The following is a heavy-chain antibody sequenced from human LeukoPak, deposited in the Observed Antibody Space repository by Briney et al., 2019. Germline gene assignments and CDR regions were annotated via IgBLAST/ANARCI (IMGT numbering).Heavy chain of an antibody. CDR2: IWYDGSNK. V-gene: IGHV3-33*06. Sequence: GGSLRLSCAASGFTFSSYGMHWVRQAPGKGLEWVAVIWYDGSNKYYADSVKGRFTISRDNSKNTLYLQMNSLRAEDTAVYYCAKGGDYSNLDYWGQGTQVTVSS. D-gene: IGHD4-11*01. CDR3: AKGGDYSNLDY. CDR1: GFTFSSYG. J-gene: IGHJ4*02.